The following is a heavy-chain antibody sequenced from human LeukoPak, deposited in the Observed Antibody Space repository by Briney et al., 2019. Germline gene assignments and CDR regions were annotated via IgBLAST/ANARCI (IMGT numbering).Heavy chain of an antibody. Sequence: GGSLGFSFAASGLTFISYSMNWFRQLPGRGLGWAQPISSSSSYIYYADSVKGRFTISRDNAKNSLYLQINSLRAEDTAVYYCSRFGTSYLGAFDIWGQGTMVTVSS. CDR1: GLTFISYS. D-gene: IGHD1-26*01. V-gene: IGHV3-21*01. CDR3: SRFGTSYLGAFDI. CDR2: ISSSSSYI. J-gene: IGHJ3*02.